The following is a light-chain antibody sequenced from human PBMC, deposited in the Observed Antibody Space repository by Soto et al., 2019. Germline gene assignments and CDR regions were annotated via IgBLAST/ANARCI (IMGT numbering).Light chain of an antibody. CDR2: GNS. CDR1: SSNIGAGYD. Sequence: QSVLTQPPSVSGAPGQRVTISCTGSSSNIGAGYDVHWYQQLPGTAPKLLIYGNSNRPSGVPDRYSGSKSGTSASLAITGLQAEDEADYYCQSYASGLSAYVVFGGGTKVTVL. J-gene: IGLJ2*01. CDR3: QSYASGLSAYVV. V-gene: IGLV1-40*01.